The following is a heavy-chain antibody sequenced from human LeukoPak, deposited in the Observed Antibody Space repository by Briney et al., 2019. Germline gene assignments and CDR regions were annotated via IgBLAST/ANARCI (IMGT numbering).Heavy chain of an antibody. V-gene: IGHV3-23*01. CDR3: AKRGGGAFDAFDI. Sequence: GGSLGLSCAASGFTFSSYAMSWVRQAPGKGLEWVSAISGSGGSTYYADSVKGRFTISRDNSKNTLYLQMNSLRAEGTAVYYCAKRGGGAFDAFDIWGQGTMVTVSS. D-gene: IGHD1-26*01. J-gene: IGHJ3*02. CDR1: GFTFSSYA. CDR2: ISGSGGST.